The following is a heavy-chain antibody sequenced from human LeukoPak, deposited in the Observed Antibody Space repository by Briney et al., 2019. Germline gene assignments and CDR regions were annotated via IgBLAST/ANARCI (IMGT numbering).Heavy chain of an antibody. Sequence: GGSLRLSCAGSGFAFSDYYMTWIRQAPGRGLEFISYISGSGNSIVYADSVKGRFTISRDNAKNSLYQQMNSLRDEDTAVYYCAREPRLAVYWGQGTLVTVSS. V-gene: IGHV3-11*01. J-gene: IGHJ4*02. CDR3: AREPRLAVY. CDR2: ISGSGNSI. D-gene: IGHD6-19*01. CDR1: GFAFSDYY.